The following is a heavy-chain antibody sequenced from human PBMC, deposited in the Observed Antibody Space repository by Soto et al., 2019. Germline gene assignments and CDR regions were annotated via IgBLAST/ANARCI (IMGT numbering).Heavy chain of an antibody. D-gene: IGHD2-2*01. J-gene: IGHJ6*03. V-gene: IGHV4-39*01. Sequence: QLQLQESGPGLVKPSETLSLTCTVSGGSISSSSYYWGWIRQPPGKGLEWIGSIYYSGSTYYNPSHKSRVTISVDTSKNQFSLKLSSVTAADTAVYYCASIVVALWYYYYMDVWGKGTTVTVSS. CDR3: ASIVVALWYYYYMDV. CDR1: GGSISSSSYY. CDR2: IYYSGST.